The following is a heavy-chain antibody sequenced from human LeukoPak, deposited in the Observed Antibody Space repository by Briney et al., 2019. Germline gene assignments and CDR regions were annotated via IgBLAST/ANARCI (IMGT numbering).Heavy chain of an antibody. D-gene: IGHD6-19*01. CDR2: INESGGTT. V-gene: IGHV3-23*01. J-gene: IGHJ4*02. CDR3: ARQWLVNG. CDR1: GFTFNNYA. Sequence: GGSLRLTCAASGFTFNNYAMNWVRQAPGKGLEWVSSINESGGTTDYADSVKGRFIISRDNSKNTLYLQMNSLRAEDTALYYCARQWLVNGWGQGTLVTVSS.